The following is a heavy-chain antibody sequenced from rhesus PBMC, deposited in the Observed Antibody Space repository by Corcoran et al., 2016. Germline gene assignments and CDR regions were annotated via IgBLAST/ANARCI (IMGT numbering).Heavy chain of an antibody. CDR2: IGASNGIT. V-gene: IGHV4-165*02. Sequence: QVQLQESGPGLVKPSETLSLTCAVSGGSISVYYYNWIRQAPGKGLGWIGYIGASNGITTYHPSLKSRVTISTDTSKNQFSLNLNSVTAADTAVYYCAGFSGWYCSLDVWGRGLLVTVSS. D-gene: IGHD6-31*01. J-gene: IGHJ5-2*02. CDR3: AGFSGWYCSLDV. CDR1: GGSISVYY.